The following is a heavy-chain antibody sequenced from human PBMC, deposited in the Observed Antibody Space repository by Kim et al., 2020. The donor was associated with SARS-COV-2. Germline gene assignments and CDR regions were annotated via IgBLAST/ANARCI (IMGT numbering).Heavy chain of an antibody. J-gene: IGHJ6*02. Sequence: DSVKGRFTISRDNSKNTLYLQMNSLRAEDTAVYYCAKSPGVVYYYYGMDVWGQGTTVTVSS. V-gene: IGHV3-23*01. D-gene: IGHD2-15*01. CDR3: AKSPGVVYYYYGMDV.